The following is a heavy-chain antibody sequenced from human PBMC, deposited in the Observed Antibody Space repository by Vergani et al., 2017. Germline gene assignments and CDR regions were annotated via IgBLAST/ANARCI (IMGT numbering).Heavy chain of an antibody. D-gene: IGHD3-10*01. CDR2: IYYSGST. CDR1: GGSISSYY. J-gene: IGHJ6*02. CDR3: AGATMVRGVPYYYYGMDV. V-gene: IGHV4-59*12. Sequence: QVQLQESGPGLVKPSETLSLTCTVSGGSISSYYWSWIRQPPGKGLEWIGYIYYSGSTNYNPSLKSRVTISVDTSKNQFSLKLSSVTAADTAVYYCAGATMVRGVPYYYYGMDVWGQGTTVTVSS.